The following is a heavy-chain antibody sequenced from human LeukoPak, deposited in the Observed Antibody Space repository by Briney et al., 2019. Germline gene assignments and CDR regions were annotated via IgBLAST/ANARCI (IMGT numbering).Heavy chain of an antibody. Sequence: GGSLRLSCAASGFTFSSYSMNWVRQAPGKGLEWVSSISSSSSYIYYADSVKGRFTISRDNAKNSLYLQMNSLRDEDTAVYYCAREIDYYDSSGYYYVKWFAPWGQGTLVTVSS. CDR1: GFTFSSYS. CDR3: AREIDYYDSSGYYYVKWFAP. J-gene: IGHJ5*02. D-gene: IGHD3-22*01. CDR2: ISSSSSYI. V-gene: IGHV3-21*01.